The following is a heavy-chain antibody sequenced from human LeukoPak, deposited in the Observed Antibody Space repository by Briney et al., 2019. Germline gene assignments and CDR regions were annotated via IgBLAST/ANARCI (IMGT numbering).Heavy chain of an antibody. D-gene: IGHD3-16*02. J-gene: IGHJ4*02. CDR2: INPSGGST. Sequence: ASVKVSCKASGYTFTGYYMHWVRQAPGQGLEWMGIINPSGGSTSYAQKFQGRVTMTRDTSTSTVYMELSSLRSEDTAVYYCARANYDYVWGSYRTGENFDYWGQGTLVTVSS. V-gene: IGHV1-46*01. CDR3: ARANYDYVWGSYRTGENFDY. CDR1: GYTFTGYY.